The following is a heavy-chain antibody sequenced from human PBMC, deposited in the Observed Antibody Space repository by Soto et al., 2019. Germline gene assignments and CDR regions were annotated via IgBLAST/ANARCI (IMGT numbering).Heavy chain of an antibody. CDR3: ARGTELRYFDWSGYYFDY. V-gene: IGHV1-18*01. D-gene: IGHD3-9*01. Sequence: ASVKVSCKASGYTFTSYGISWLRQAPGQGLEWMGWISAYNGNTNYAQKLQGRVTMTTDTSTSTAYMELRSLRSDDTAVYYCARGTELRYFDWSGYYFDYWGQGTLVTVSS. J-gene: IGHJ4*02. CDR1: GYTFTSYG. CDR2: ISAYNGNT.